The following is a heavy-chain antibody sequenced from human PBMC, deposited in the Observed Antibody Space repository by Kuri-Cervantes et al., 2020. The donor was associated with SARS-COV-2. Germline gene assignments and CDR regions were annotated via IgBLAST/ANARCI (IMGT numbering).Heavy chain of an antibody. CDR1: GFTVSSYG. V-gene: IGHV3-48*03. CDR3: ARDFSSSGGFDY. J-gene: IGHJ4*02. D-gene: IGHD6-6*01. Sequence: GGSLRLSCAVSGFTVSSYGMNWVRQAPGKGPEWVSHISSSGNTIYYADSVKGRFTISRDNAKNSLYLQMNSLRAEDTAVYYCARDFSSSGGFDYWGQGTLVTVSS. CDR2: ISSSGNTI.